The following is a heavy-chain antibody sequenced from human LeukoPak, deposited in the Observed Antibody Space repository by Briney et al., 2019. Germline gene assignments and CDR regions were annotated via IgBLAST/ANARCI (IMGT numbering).Heavy chain of an antibody. J-gene: IGHJ4*02. CDR2: INPSVGST. D-gene: IGHD6-19*01. CDR3: ARENTITGAVAAFDS. V-gene: IGHV1-46*01. CDR1: GYTFTSYD. Sequence: ASVKVSCKASGYTFTSYDMHWVRQAPGHGLEWMGIINPSVGSTSYAQKFQGRVTMTRDTSTSTVYMEVSSLRSEDTAVYYCARENTITGAVAAFDSWGQGTLVTVSS.